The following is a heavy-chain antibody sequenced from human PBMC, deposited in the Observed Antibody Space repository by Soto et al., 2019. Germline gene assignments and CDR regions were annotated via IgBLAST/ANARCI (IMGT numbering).Heavy chain of an antibody. V-gene: IGHV1-69*08. J-gene: IGHJ6*02. CDR2: IIPIHGIA. D-gene: IGHD5-18*01. CDR3: ARDREYSDGLRYYYYGMDV. CDR1: GGTFSSYT. Sequence: QVQLVQSGAEVKKPGSSMKVSCKASGGTFSSYTISWVRQAPGQGLEWMGRIIPIHGIANYAQKFQGRVTITADKSTSTAYMELSSLRSEDTAVYYCARDREYSDGLRYYYYGMDVWGQGTTVTVSS.